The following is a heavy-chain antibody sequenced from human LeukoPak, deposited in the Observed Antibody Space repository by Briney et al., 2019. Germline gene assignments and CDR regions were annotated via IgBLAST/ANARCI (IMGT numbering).Heavy chain of an antibody. D-gene: IGHD6-6*01. CDR3: ARAGFSLAPHRGTPFDY. Sequence: PSETLSLTCTVSGGSISSYYWSWIRQPPGKGLEWIGYIYYSGSTNYNPSLKSRVTMSVDTSKNQFSLKLSSVTAADTAVYYCARAGFSLAPHRGTPFDYWGQGTLVTVSS. CDR1: GGSISSYY. CDR2: IYYSGST. V-gene: IGHV4-59*12. J-gene: IGHJ4*02.